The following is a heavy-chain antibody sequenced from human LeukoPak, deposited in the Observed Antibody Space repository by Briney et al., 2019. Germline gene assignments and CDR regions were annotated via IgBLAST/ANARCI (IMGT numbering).Heavy chain of an antibody. CDR1: AFTFDDYA. Sequence: GGSLRLSCAASAFTFDDYAMHWVRQAPGKGLEWVSGISWNSGSIDYADSVKGRFTISRDNAKNSLYLQMNSLRAEDTAVYYCSRVASGTYQKDYWGQGTLVSVSS. CDR3: SRVASGTYQKDY. V-gene: IGHV3-9*01. D-gene: IGHD3-10*01. J-gene: IGHJ4*02. CDR2: ISWNSGSI.